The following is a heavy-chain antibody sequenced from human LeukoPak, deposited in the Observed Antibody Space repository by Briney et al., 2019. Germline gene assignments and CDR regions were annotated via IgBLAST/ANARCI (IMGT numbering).Heavy chain of an antibody. V-gene: IGHV3-21*01. D-gene: IGHD3-10*01. CDR2: ISSSSSYI. CDR3: ARVMVRGVILNFDY. Sequence: GGSLRLSCAASGFTFSSYSMNWVRQAPGKGLEWVSSISSSSSYIYYADSVKGRFTISRDNAKNSLYLQMNSLRAEDTAVYYCARVMVRGVILNFDYWGQGTLVTVSS. J-gene: IGHJ4*02. CDR1: GFTFSSYS.